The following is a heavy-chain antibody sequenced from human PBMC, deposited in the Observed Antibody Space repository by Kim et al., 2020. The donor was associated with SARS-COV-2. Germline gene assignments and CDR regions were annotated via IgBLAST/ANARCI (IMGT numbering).Heavy chain of an antibody. J-gene: IGHJ1*01. CDR1: GYTFTSYY. CDR2: INPSGGST. D-gene: IGHD2-2*01. Sequence: ASVKVSCKASGYTFTSYYMHWVRQAPGQGLECMGIINPSGGSTSYAQKFQGRVTMTRDTSTSTVYMELSSLRSEDTAVYYCARGGKYCSSTSCTSAFQHWGQGTLVTVSS. CDR3: ARGGKYCSSTSCTSAFQH. V-gene: IGHV1-46*01.